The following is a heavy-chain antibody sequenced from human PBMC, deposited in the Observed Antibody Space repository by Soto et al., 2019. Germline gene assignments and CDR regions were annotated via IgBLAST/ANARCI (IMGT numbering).Heavy chain of an antibody. Sequence: QVQLVQSGAEEKKPGASVKVSCKASGYTFTSYAMHWVRQAPGQRLEWMGWINAGNGNTKYSQTFPGRVTITRDTSASTAYMELSSLRSEDTAVYYCARGITLPTPLDYWGQGTLVTVSS. CDR1: GYTFTSYA. J-gene: IGHJ4*02. V-gene: IGHV1-3*05. CDR2: INAGNGNT. D-gene: IGHD1-20*01. CDR3: ARGITLPTPLDY.